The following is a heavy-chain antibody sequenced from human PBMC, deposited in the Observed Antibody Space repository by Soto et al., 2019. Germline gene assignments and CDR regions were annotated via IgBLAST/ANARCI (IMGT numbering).Heavy chain of an antibody. D-gene: IGHD6-13*01. CDR3: ARRGPGTYFDY. V-gene: IGHV3-23*01. Sequence: GSLRLSCSASGFTFXNYAMHWVRQAPGKGLEWVSALSGSGGSTYYADSVKGRFTISRDNSKNTLYLQMNSLRAEDTAVYYCARRGPGTYFDYWGQGTLVTVSS. CDR1: GFTFXNYA. CDR2: LSGSGGST. J-gene: IGHJ4*02.